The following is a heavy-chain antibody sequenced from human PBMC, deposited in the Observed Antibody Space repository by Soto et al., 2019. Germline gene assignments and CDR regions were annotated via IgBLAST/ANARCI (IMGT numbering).Heavy chain of an antibody. D-gene: IGHD6-6*01. CDR1: GYTFTSYY. CDR3: ARDSSSSSSSPTYDAFDI. V-gene: IGHV1-46*03. J-gene: IGHJ3*02. Sequence: GASVKVSCKASGYTFTSYYIHWVRQAPGQGLEWMGIINPSGGSTSYAQKFQGRVTMTRDTSTSTVYMELSSLRSEDTAVYYCARDSSSSSSSPTYDAFDIWGQGTMVTVSS. CDR2: INPSGGST.